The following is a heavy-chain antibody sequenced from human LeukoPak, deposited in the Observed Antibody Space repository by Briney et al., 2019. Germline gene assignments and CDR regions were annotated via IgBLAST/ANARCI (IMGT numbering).Heavy chain of an antibody. CDR3: TRGDGLKDFDY. CDR1: GFTFRTYA. V-gene: IGHV3-30-3*01. J-gene: IGHJ4*02. Sequence: GRSLRLSCAASGFTFRTYAMHWVRQTPAKGLEWVAVISYDENNKYYADSVKGRFTISRDNSKNTLFLQMNSLRTEDTAVYYCTRGDGLKDFDYWGQGTLVTVSS. D-gene: IGHD5-24*01. CDR2: ISYDENNK.